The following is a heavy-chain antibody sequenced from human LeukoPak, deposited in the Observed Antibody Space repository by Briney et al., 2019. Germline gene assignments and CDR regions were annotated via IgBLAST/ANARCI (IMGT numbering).Heavy chain of an antibody. CDR2: IYYSGST. Sequence: SETLSLTCTVSGGSISSYYWSWIRQPPGKGLEWIGYIYYSGSTYYNPSLKSRVTISVDTSKNQFSLKLSSVTAADTAVYYCARVGLGYCSGGSCYYYGMDVWGQGTTVTVSS. CDR1: GGSISSYY. V-gene: IGHV4-59*12. D-gene: IGHD2-15*01. CDR3: ARVGLGYCSGGSCYYYGMDV. J-gene: IGHJ6*02.